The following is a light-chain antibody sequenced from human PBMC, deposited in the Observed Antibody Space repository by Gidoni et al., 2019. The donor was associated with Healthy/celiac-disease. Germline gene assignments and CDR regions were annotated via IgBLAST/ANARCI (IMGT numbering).Light chain of an antibody. J-gene: IGKJ4*01. Sequence: AIRLTPSPSSLSASTGDRVTITCRASQGISSYLAWYQQKPGKAPKLLLYAASTLQSGVPSRFSGSGSGTDFTLTISCLQSEDFATYYCQQYYSYPLTFGGGTKVEIK. V-gene: IGKV1-8*01. CDR1: QGISSY. CDR2: AAS. CDR3: QQYYSYPLT.